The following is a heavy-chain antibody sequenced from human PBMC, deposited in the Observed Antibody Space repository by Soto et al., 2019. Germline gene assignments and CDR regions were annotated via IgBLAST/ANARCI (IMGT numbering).Heavy chain of an antibody. D-gene: IGHD5-18*01. J-gene: IGHJ6*02. CDR3: AREVDTAMGTGSGYYYYYYVMDV. Sequence: QVQLVQSGAEVKKPGASVKVSCKASGYTFTSYDINWVRQATGQGLEWMGWMNPTSGNTGYAQKFQGRVTMTRNTSISTAYMELSSLRSEDTAVYYCAREVDTAMGTGSGYYYYYYVMDVWGQGTKVTVSS. CDR2: MNPTSGNT. CDR1: GYTFTSYD. V-gene: IGHV1-8*01.